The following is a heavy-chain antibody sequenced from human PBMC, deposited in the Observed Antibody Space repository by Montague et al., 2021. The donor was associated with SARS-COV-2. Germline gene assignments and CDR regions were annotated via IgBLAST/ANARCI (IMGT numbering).Heavy chain of an antibody. CDR1: GLTFSYYE. CDR3: ARDVVVTDGISDY. Sequence: SLRLSCAASGLTFSYYEMNWVRQAPGKGLEWISYISGAGTTIYYADSVKGRFTISRDNAKNSLYLQMNSLRAEDTAVYYCARDVVVTDGISDYWGQGTLVTVSS. D-gene: IGHD2-21*02. CDR2: ISGAGTTI. V-gene: IGHV3-48*03. J-gene: IGHJ4*02.